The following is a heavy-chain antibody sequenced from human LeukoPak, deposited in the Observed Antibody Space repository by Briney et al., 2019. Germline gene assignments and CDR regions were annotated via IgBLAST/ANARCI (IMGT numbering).Heavy chain of an antibody. CDR3: AKSFRQHLVQVDAFDI. Sequence: PGGSLRLSCAASGFTFSSYALSWVRQAPGKGLEWVSAISGSGGGTYYADSVKGRFTISRDNSKNTLYLQMNSLRAEDAAVYYCAKSFRQHLVQVDAFDIWGRGTMVTVSS. J-gene: IGHJ3*02. D-gene: IGHD6-13*01. V-gene: IGHV3-23*01. CDR1: GFTFSSYA. CDR2: ISGSGGGT.